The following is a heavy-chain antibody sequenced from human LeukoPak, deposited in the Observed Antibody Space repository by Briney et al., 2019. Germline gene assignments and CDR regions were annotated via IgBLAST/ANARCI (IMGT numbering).Heavy chain of an antibody. J-gene: IGHJ4*02. CDR1: GFSFSTYG. CDR3: ANRGSDY. Sequence: GGTLRLSCAASGFSFSTYGMTWVRQAPGKGLEWVSAVTGSGGSTYYADSVKGRFTISTDNSKNTLWLQMNSLRAEDTAVYYCANRGSDYWGQGTLVTVSS. CDR2: VTGSGGST. V-gene: IGHV3-23*01. D-gene: IGHD3-16*01.